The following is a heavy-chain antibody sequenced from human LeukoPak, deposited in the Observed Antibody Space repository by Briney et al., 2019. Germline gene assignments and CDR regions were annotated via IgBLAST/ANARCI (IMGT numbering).Heavy chain of an antibody. V-gene: IGHV3-23*01. CDR1: GFTFSSYA. D-gene: IGHD2-8*01. CDR3: ASHLEWDAFDI. Sequence: GGSLRLSCAASGFTFSSYAMSWVRQAPGKGLEWVSAISGGGGSRYYADSVKGRFTISRDNSKNTLYLQMNSLRAEDTAVYYCASHLEWDAFDIWGQGTMVTVSS. J-gene: IGHJ3*02. CDR2: ISGGGGSR.